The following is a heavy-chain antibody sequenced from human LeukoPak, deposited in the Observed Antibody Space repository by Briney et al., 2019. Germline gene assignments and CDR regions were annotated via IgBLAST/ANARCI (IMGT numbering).Heavy chain of an antibody. Sequence: GGSLRLSCAASGFTFDDYGMSWVRQAPGKGLEWVSGINWNGGSTGYADSVKGRFTISRDNAKNSLYLQMNSLRAEDTALYYCARSGGKGSYYDFWSGSQYYFDYWGQGTLVTVSS. CDR2: INWNGGST. CDR3: ARSGGKGSYYDFWSGSQYYFDY. CDR1: GFTFDDYG. D-gene: IGHD3-3*01. J-gene: IGHJ4*02. V-gene: IGHV3-20*04.